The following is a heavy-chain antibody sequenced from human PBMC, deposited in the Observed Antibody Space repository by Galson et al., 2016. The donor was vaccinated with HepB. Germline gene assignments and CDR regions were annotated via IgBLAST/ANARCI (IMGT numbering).Heavy chain of an antibody. CDR1: GYSFTSLW. J-gene: IGHJ4*02. D-gene: IGHD4-23*01. CDR3: ARRGPDGGSDF. Sequence: QSGAEVKEAGDSLRISCETFGYSFTSLWIAWVRQRPGKGLEWMGTIYPGDCDTKYSPSFRGQVIISADKSTSTLYLQWNSLRASDTAVYYCARRGPDGGSDFWGQGTQVSVSS. V-gene: IGHV5-51*01. CDR2: IYPGDCDT.